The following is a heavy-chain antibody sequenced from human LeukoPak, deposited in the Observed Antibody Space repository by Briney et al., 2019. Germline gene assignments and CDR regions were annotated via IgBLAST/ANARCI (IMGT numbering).Heavy chain of an antibody. CDR1: GFTFSSCG. CDR3: ARGIAAAGTVPGFFDY. D-gene: IGHD6-13*01. J-gene: IGHJ4*02. CDR2: VWYDGSKK. V-gene: IGHV3-33*01. Sequence: AGSLRLSCAVSGFTFSSCGMHWVRQPPRKGLDRVAVVWYDGSKKYYSDSVKGRFTISRNNSKNTLYLQMNSLRAEDTAVYYCARGIAAAGTVPGFFDYWGQGTLVTVSS.